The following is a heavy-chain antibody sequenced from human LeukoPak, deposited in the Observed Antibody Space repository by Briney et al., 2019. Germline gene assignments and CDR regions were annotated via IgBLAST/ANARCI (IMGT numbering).Heavy chain of an antibody. CDR2: VNRDGSGT. V-gene: IGHV3-74*01. CDR1: GFTFSDYW. Sequence: GGSLRLSCAASGFTFSDYWMHWVRQAPGKGLVWVSRVNRDGSGTSYADSVKGRFTISRDNAKNTLSLQKNSLRAEDTAVYYCARDRSISAAGDTYWGQGTLVTVSS. CDR3: ARDRSISAAGDTY. D-gene: IGHD6-13*01. J-gene: IGHJ4*02.